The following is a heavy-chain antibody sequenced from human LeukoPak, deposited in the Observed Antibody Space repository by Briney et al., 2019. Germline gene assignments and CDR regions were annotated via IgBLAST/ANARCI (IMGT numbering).Heavy chain of an antibody. V-gene: IGHV3-48*04. CDR1: GFTFSSYS. D-gene: IGHD2-2*03. Sequence: GGALRLSCAASGFTFSSYSMNWVRQAPGKGLEGVAYISSSSSTIYYADSMKGRFTISRDNAKNSLYLQMNSLRAEDTAIFYCAKDGDCSSTSCYPGAAFDIWGQGTKVTVSS. CDR3: AKDGDCSSTSCYPGAAFDI. J-gene: IGHJ3*02. CDR2: ISSSSSTI.